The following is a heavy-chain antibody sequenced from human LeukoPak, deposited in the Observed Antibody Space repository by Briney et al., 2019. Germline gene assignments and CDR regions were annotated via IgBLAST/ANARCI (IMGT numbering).Heavy chain of an antibody. Sequence: GGSLRLSCAASGFTFSSYTMSWVHQVPGKGLEWVSGINGSGGSTYYADSVKGRFTISRDNSKNTLYLQMNRLRAEDTAIYYCAKDALISYRGAWSQSDYWGQGTLVTVSS. CDR3: AKDALISYRGAWSQSDY. CDR1: GFTFSSYT. D-gene: IGHD2/OR15-2a*01. CDR2: INGSGGST. V-gene: IGHV3-23*01. J-gene: IGHJ4*02.